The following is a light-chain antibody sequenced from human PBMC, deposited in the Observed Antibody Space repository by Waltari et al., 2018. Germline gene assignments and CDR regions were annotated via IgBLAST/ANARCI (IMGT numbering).Light chain of an antibody. Sequence: QSVLTQPPSVSGDPGQWGTISRPGSSSNIGVGYVVHWYQQLPGTAPKLLIYGNSNRPSGVPDRFSGSKSGTSASLAITGLQAEDEADYYCQSYDSSLRVVFGGGTKLTVL. V-gene: IGLV1-40*01. CDR1: SSNIGVGYV. CDR2: GNS. J-gene: IGLJ2*01. CDR3: QSYDSSLRVV.